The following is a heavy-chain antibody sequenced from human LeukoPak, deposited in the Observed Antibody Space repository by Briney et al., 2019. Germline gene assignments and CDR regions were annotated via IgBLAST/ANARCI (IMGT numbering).Heavy chain of an antibody. D-gene: IGHD1-26*01. Sequence: SETLSLTCTVSGGSISSSSYYWGWIRQPPGKGLEWIGSIYYSGSTYYNPSLKSRVTISADTSKNQFSLKLSSVTAADTAVYYCARRLGSYDAFDIWGQGTMVTVSS. CDR1: GGSISSSSYY. J-gene: IGHJ3*02. V-gene: IGHV4-39*01. CDR3: ARRLGSYDAFDI. CDR2: IYYSGST.